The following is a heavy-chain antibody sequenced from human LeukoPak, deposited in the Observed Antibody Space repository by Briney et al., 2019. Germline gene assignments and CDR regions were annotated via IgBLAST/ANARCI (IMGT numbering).Heavy chain of an antibody. CDR1: GYTFISYG. D-gene: IGHD3-22*01. CDR2: ISAYNGNT. V-gene: IGHV1-18*01. Sequence: GASVKVSCKASGYTFISYGISWVRQAPGQGLEWMGWISAYNGNTNYAQKLQGRVTMTTDTSTSTAYMELRSLRSDDTAVYYCARDDQNDDSSGYYVGQFDPWGQGTLVTVSS. CDR3: ARDDQNDDSSGYYVGQFDP. J-gene: IGHJ5*02.